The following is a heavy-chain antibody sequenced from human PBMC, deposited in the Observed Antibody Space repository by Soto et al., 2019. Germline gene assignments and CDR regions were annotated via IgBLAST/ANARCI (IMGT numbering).Heavy chain of an antibody. CDR2: ISYDGSNK. CDR3: ARDGVAVAANSFDY. D-gene: IGHD6-19*01. CDR1: GFTFSSYA. J-gene: IGHJ4*02. V-gene: IGHV3-30-3*01. Sequence: GSLRLSCAASGFTFSSYAMHWVRQAPGKGLEWVAVISYDGSNKYYADSVKGRFIISRDNSKNTLYLQMNSLRAEDTAVYYCARDGVAVAANSFDYWGQGTLVTVSS.